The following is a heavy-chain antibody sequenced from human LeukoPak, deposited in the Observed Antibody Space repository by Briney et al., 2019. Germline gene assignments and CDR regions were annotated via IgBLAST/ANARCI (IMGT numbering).Heavy chain of an antibody. CDR3: AKDRSYYDSSGYYVRQPYYYYYGMDV. V-gene: IGHV3-23*01. J-gene: IGHJ6*02. Sequence: GGSLRLSCAASGFTFSSYAMSWVRQAPGKGLEWVSAISGSGGSTYYADSVKGRFTISRDNSKNTLYLQMNSLRAEDTAVYYCAKDRSYYDSSGYYVRQPYYYYYGMDVWGQGTTVTVSS. CDR2: ISGSGGST. CDR1: GFTFSSYA. D-gene: IGHD3-22*01.